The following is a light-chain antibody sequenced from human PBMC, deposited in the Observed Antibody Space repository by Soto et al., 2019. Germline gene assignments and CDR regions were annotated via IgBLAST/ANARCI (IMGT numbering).Light chain of an antibody. CDR2: KAS. CDR3: QQYNSYPRT. V-gene: IGKV1-5*03. Sequence: DIQMTQSPSTLSASVGDRVTITCRASQSLSTWLAWYQQKPGKAPKLLIYKASSLESGVPPRFRGRGAGTEFTLTMSSLQPDDCATYYCQQYNSYPRTFGQGTKVEIK. J-gene: IGKJ1*01. CDR1: QSLSTW.